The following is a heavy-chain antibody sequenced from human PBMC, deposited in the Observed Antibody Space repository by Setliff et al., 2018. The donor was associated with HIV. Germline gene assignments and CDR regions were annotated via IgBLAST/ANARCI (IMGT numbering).Heavy chain of an antibody. CDR3: ARIWIWVYDSSGYPRSGMKDYFDY. CDR1: GVSISSHH. J-gene: IGHJ4*02. D-gene: IGHD3-22*01. CDR2: IYTSGSV. Sequence: PSETLSLTCNVSGVSISSHHWSWIRQPPGKGLEWIGYIYTSGSVNYNPSLNSRVTISVDTSKNQFSLKLSSVTAADTAVYYCARIWIWVYDSSGYPRSGMKDYFDYWGQGILVTVSS. V-gene: IGHV4-4*09.